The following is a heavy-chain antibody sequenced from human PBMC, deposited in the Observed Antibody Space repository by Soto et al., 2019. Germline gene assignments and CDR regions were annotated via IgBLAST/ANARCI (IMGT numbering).Heavy chain of an antibody. V-gene: IGHV3-30*03. D-gene: IGHD3-22*01. CDR3: AQPADSSGYLLVY. Sequence: QVQLVESGGGVVQPGRSPRLSCAASGFTFSIYGMHWVRQAPGKGLEWVAVISYDGSNKYYADSVKGRFTISRDNSKNTLYLQMNSLRADDTAVYYCAQPADSSGYLLVYWGQGTLVTVSS. CDR1: GFTFSIYG. CDR2: ISYDGSNK. J-gene: IGHJ4*02.